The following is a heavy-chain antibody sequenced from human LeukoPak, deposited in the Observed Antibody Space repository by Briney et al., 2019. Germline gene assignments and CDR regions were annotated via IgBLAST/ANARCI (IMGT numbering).Heavy chain of an antibody. CDR1: GGSFSGYY. V-gene: IGHV4-59*01. CDR2: IYYSGST. D-gene: IGHD1-26*01. CDR3: ARSGSLVPFDI. Sequence: PSETLSLTCAVYGGSFSGYYWSWIRQPPGKGLEWIGYIYYSGSTNYNPSLKSRVTISVDTSKNQFSLKLSSVTAADTAVYYCARSGSLVPFDIWGQGTMVTVSS. J-gene: IGHJ3*02.